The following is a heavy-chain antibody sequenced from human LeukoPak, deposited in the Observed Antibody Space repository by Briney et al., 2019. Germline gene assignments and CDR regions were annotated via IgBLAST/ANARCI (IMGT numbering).Heavy chain of an antibody. D-gene: IGHD3-10*01. CDR3: ARGWMVRGVSYYYYYYMDV. CDR1: GGSFSGYY. CDR2: INHSGST. J-gene: IGHJ6*03. V-gene: IGHV4-34*01. Sequence: SETLSLTCAVYGGSFSGYYWSWIRQPPGKGLEWIGEINHSGSTNYNPSLKSRVTISVDTSKNQFSLKLSSVTAADTAVYYCARGWMVRGVSYYYYYYMDVWGKGTTVTVSS.